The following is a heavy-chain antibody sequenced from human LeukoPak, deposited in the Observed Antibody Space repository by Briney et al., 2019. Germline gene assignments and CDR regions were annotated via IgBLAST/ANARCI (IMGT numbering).Heavy chain of an antibody. CDR2: MNPNSGYT. V-gene: IGHV1-8*02. J-gene: IGHJ4*02. CDR1: GYTSTTYD. D-gene: IGHD1-26*01. CDR3: ARVAGSIDY. Sequence: GASVKVSCKASGYTSTTYDTNWVRQATGQGLEWMGWMNPNSGYTGYAQKFQGRFTITRGTSISTAYMELSSLRSEDTAVYYCARVAGSIDYWGQGTLVTVSS.